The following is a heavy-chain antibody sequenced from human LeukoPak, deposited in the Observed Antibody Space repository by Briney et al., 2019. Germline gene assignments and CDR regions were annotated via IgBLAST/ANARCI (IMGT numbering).Heavy chain of an antibody. V-gene: IGHV3-48*03. Sequence: PGGSLRLSCAASGFTFSSYEMNWVRQAPGKGLEWVSYISSSGSTIYYADSVKGRFTISRDNAKNSLYLQINSLRSEDTAVYYCASMRPAADDYDYVWGSYRSSDYWGQGTLVTVSS. CDR2: ISSSGSTI. J-gene: IGHJ4*02. D-gene: IGHD3-16*02. CDR1: GFTFSSYE. CDR3: ASMRPAADDYDYVWGSYRSSDY.